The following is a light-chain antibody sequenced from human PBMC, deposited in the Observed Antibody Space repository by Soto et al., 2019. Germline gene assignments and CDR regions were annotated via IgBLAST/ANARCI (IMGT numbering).Light chain of an antibody. CDR1: QNINNY. J-gene: IGKJ4*01. CDR3: QQRNNWVT. CDR2: DAF. V-gene: IGKV3-11*01. Sequence: EVVLTQSPVTLSLSPGERATLSCRASQNINNYLAWYQQKPGQPPRLLIYDAFNRATGIPARFSGSGSETDFILTISSLEPEDFGVYYCQQRNNWVTFGGGTKVEIK.